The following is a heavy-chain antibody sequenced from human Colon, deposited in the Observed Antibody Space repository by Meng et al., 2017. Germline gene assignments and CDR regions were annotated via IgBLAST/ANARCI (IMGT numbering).Heavy chain of an antibody. Sequence: GESLKISCAASGFTFSSYWMSWVRQAPGKGLEWVANIKQDGSEKYYVGSVKGRFTISRDNAKNSLYLQMNSLRAEDTAVYYCASLTQPYYFDYWGQGTLVTVSS. J-gene: IGHJ4*02. V-gene: IGHV3-7*01. CDR3: ASLTQPYYFDY. D-gene: IGHD5-18*01. CDR2: IKQDGSEK. CDR1: GFTFSSYW.